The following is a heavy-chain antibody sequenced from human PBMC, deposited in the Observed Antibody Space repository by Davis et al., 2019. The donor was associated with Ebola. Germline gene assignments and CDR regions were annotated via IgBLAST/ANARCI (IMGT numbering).Heavy chain of an antibody. V-gene: IGHV1-2*06. D-gene: IGHD2-15*01. CDR3: ARGRYCSGGSCFSRWFDP. Sequence: ASVKVSCKASGYTFTSYYMHWVRQAPGQGLEWMGRINPNSGGTNYAQKFQGRVTMTRDTSISTVYMELSSLRSEDTAVYYCARGRYCSGGSCFSRWFDPWGQGTLVTVSS. J-gene: IGHJ5*02. CDR1: GYTFTSYY. CDR2: INPNSGGT.